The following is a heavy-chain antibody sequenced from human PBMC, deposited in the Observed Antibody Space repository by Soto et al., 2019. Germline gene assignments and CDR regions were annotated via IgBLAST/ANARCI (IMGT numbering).Heavy chain of an antibody. D-gene: IGHD3-22*01. J-gene: IGHJ6*02. CDR1: GFTFSTYG. CDR2: ISFDGSNK. CDR3: TKDDSSGYGLYYYGMDV. V-gene: IGHV3-30*18. Sequence: GGSLRLSCAASGFTFSTYGMHWVRQAPGKGLEWVAVISFDGSNKYYADSVKGRFTISRDESKNTLYLQMISLRAEDTAVYYCTKDDSSGYGLYYYGMDVWGQGTTVTVSS.